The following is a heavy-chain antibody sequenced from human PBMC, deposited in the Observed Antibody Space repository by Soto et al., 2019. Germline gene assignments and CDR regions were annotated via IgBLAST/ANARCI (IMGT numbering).Heavy chain of an antibody. Sequence: QVQLVQSGAEVRKPGASVKLSCQTSGYTFNSYHMHWVRQAPGHGLEWMGVINPTEGRTRYSQKYQDTITMTTETSPSTVYIELSRLRSEDTALYFCEIGRESSFGYSSGAPWCQATRVTFSS. D-gene: IGHD5-18*01. CDR3: EIGRESSFGYSSGAP. CDR1: GYTFNSYH. J-gene: IGHJ5*02. CDR2: INPTEGRT. V-gene: IGHV1-46*02.